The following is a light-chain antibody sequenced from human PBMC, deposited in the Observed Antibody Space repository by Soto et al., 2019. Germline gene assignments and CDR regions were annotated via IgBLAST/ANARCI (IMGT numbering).Light chain of an antibody. CDR1: QSVSSN. V-gene: IGKV3-15*01. J-gene: IGKJ5*01. Sequence: EIVMTQSPATLSVSPGERATLSCRASQSVSSNLAWYQQKPGRAPRLLIYGASTRATGIPARFSGSGSGTEFTFTISSLQSEDFAVYYCQQYDNWPPITFGQGTRQEIK. CDR3: QQYDNWPPIT. CDR2: GAS.